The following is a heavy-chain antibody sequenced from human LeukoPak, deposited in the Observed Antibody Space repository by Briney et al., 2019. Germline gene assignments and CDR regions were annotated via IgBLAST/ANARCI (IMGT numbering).Heavy chain of an antibody. CDR1: GYTFTSYY. Sequence: ASVKVSCKASGYTFTSYYMHWVRQAPGQGLEWMGIINPSGGSTSYAQKLQGRVTMTTDTSTSTAYMELRSLRSDDTAVYYCARTRRNYGDYGDYWGQGTLVTVSS. CDR3: ARTRRNYGDYGDY. CDR2: INPSGGST. V-gene: IGHV1-46*01. D-gene: IGHD4-17*01. J-gene: IGHJ4*02.